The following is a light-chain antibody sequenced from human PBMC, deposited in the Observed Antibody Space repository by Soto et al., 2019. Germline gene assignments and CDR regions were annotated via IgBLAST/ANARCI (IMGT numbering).Light chain of an antibody. CDR2: GAS. J-gene: IGKJ4*01. CDR3: QQYNNWPRGT. Sequence: DIVMTQSPATLSVSPGERATLSCRASQSVSNNLAWYQQKPGQAPRLLIYGASTRATGIPARFSGSGSGTEFTLTISSLQSEDFAVYYCQQYNNWPRGTFGGGTKVEIK. V-gene: IGKV3-15*01. CDR1: QSVSNN.